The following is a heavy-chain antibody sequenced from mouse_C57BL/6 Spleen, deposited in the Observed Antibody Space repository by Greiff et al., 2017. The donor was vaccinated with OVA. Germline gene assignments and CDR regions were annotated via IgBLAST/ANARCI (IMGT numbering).Heavy chain of an antibody. D-gene: IGHD4-1*01. CDR1: GYTFTSYW. Sequence: VQLQQPGAELVKPGASVKLSCKASGYTFTSYWMQWVKQRPGQGLEWIGEIDPSDSYTNYNQKFKGKATLTVDTSSSTAYMQLSSLTSEDSAVYYCARRTGTYFDVWGTGTTVTVSS. V-gene: IGHV1-50*01. J-gene: IGHJ1*03. CDR2: IDPSDSYT. CDR3: ARRTGTYFDV.